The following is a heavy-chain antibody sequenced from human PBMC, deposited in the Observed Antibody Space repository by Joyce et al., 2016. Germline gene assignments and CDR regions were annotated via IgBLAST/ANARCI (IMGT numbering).Heavy chain of an antibody. CDR2: NSWNSGSR. Sequence: EVQLVESGGGLVQPGRSLILSCAASGFTFDDYAMHWDRQGPGKGLEWVSGNSWNSGSRGYADSVKGRFTITRDNAKNSLYLQMNSLRAEDMALYYCVKSSGHGRVNEYFHHWGQGTLVTVSS. D-gene: IGHD6-6*01. CDR1: GFTFDDYA. J-gene: IGHJ1*01. CDR3: VKSSGHGRVNEYFHH. V-gene: IGHV3-9*03.